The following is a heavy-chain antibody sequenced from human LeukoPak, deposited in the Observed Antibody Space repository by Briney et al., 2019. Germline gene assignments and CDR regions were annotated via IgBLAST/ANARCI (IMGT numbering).Heavy chain of an antibody. Sequence: GGSLRLSCAASGFTFNSYGIHWVRQAPGKGLEWVAVIWYDGNNKYYADSVKGRFTISRDNAKNSLYLQMNSLRAEDTALYYCARAPYIAAAGTPDYWGQGTLVTVSS. CDR2: IWYDGNNK. V-gene: IGHV3-33*01. CDR1: GFTFNSYG. D-gene: IGHD6-13*01. CDR3: ARAPYIAAAGTPDY. J-gene: IGHJ4*02.